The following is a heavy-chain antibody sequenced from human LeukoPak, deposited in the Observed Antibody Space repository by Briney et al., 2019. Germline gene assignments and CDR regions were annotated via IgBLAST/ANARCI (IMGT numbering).Heavy chain of an antibody. J-gene: IGHJ6*03. CDR3: ASGGASSHSIMDV. CDR2: VIPLFGRA. V-gene: IGHV1-69*05. CDR1: GGTLRNYA. Sequence: SVKVSCKASGGTLRNYAFNWVRQAPGQGLEWMGVVIPLFGRANYAQKFQGSVTITTDESTSTAYMELSSLRSEDTAVYYCASGGASSHSIMDVWGKGTTVTVSS. D-gene: IGHD3-10*01.